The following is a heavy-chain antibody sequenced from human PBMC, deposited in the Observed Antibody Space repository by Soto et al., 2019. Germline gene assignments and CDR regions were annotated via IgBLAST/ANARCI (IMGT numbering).Heavy chain of an antibody. CDR2: INPSGGRT. V-gene: IGHV1-46*01. CDR3: ARDGCITATCAGGGNWFDP. D-gene: IGHD3-10*01. CDR1: GYTFTTYY. J-gene: IGHJ5*02. Sequence: QVQLVQSGAEVKKPGASVKVSCKASGYTFTTYYMHWVRQAPGQGLEWIGIINPSGGRTTYAQNFQGRVTMTRDTSTSTVYMELRSLRSEDTAVYYCARDGCITATCAGGGNWFDPWGQGTPVTVSS.